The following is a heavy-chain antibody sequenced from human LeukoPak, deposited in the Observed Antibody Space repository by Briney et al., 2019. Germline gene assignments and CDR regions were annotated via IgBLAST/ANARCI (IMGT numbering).Heavy chain of an antibody. CDR1: GFTFSRYC. J-gene: IGHJ4*02. Sequence: GSLRLSCAGSGFTFSRYCMHRVRQAPGKGLEWVAVVSFEGSNKYYADSVKGRFSISRDNSKNALSLQMNSLRAEDTAVYYCAKDMGYYYGSGSYPPENDYWGQGTLVTVSS. V-gene: IGHV3-30*18. CDR2: VSFEGSNK. D-gene: IGHD3-10*01. CDR3: AKDMGYYYGSGSYPPENDY.